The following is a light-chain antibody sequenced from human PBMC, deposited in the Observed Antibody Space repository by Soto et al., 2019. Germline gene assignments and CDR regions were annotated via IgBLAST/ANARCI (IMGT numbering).Light chain of an antibody. CDR3: LQLNSYPLT. CDR2: AAS. CDR1: QGIRSY. J-gene: IGKJ4*01. Sequence: DIQLTQSPSFLSASVGDRITITCRASQGIRSYLAWYQQKPGSAPKLLIYAASTLQSGVPSRFSGGGSGTEFTLTISSLQPEDFATYYCLQLNSYPLTFGGGTKVEIK. V-gene: IGKV1-9*01.